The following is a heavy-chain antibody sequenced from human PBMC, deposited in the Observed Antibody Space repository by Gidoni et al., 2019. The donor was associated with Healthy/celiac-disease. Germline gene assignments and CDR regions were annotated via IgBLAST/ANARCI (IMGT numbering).Heavy chain of an antibody. V-gene: IGHV3-9*01. Sequence: EVQLVESGGGLVQPGRSLRLSCAASGFTFDDYAMHWVRQAPGKGLEWVSGISWNSGSIGYADSVKGRFTISRDNAKNSLYLQMNSLRAEDTALYYCAKDSWGSPYYFDYWGQGTLVTVSS. CDR3: AKDSWGSPYYFDY. J-gene: IGHJ4*02. D-gene: IGHD6-13*01. CDR1: GFTFDDYA. CDR2: ISWNSGSI.